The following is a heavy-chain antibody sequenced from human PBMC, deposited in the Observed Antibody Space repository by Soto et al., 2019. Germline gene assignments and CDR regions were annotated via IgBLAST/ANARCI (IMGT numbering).Heavy chain of an antibody. Sequence: QLHLVQSGAVVKKPGASVTVSCSASGYPVTAYYMHWVRQAPGRGLEWMGGINPATVAAKYTQTFQGRATMTRDASTSTVFMELSGATSEDTAVFYCASGGGVGVAGSAAFDMWGQGTVVTVSS. CDR3: ASGGGVGVAGSAAFDM. CDR2: INPATVAA. J-gene: IGHJ3*02. CDR1: GYPVTAYY. D-gene: IGHD3-3*01. V-gene: IGHV1-2*02.